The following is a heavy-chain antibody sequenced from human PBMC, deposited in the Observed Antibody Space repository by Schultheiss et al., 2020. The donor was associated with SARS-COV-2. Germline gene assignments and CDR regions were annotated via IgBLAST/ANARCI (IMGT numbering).Heavy chain of an antibody. CDR1: GFTFSSYA. J-gene: IGHJ5*02. CDR3: ARGQVDVNMMLVVIGFANWFDP. D-gene: IGHD3-22*01. CDR2: ISSSGSNT. V-gene: IGHV3-23*01. Sequence: GGSLRLSCAASGFTFSSYAMSWVRQAPGKGLEWVSAISSSGSNTYYADSVKGRFTISRDNAKNSLSLQMNSLRAEDTAVYYCARGQVDVNMMLVVIGFANWFDPWGQGTLVTVSS.